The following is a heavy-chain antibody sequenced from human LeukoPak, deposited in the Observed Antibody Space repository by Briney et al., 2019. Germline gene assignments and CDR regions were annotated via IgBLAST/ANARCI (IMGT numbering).Heavy chain of an antibody. CDR3: ARRSYSSESRWLDP. D-gene: IGHD6-19*01. J-gene: IGHJ5*02. Sequence: GASVKVSCKASGGTFSSYAISWVRQAPGQGLEWMGWISAYNGNTNYAQKLQGRVTMTTDTSTSTAYMELRSLRSDDTAVYYCARRSYSSESRWLDPWGQGTLVTVSS. CDR1: GGTFSSYA. V-gene: IGHV1-18*01. CDR2: ISAYNGNT.